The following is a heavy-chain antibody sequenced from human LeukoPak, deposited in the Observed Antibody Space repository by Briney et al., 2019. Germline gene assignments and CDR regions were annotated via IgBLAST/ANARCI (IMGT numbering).Heavy chain of an antibody. CDR3: ARVKANTIPWFDP. J-gene: IGHJ5*02. V-gene: IGHV4-59*01. Sequence: SETLSLTCAVYGGSFSGYYWSWIRQPPGKGLEWIGYIYYSGSTNYNPSLKSRVTISVDTSKNQFSLKLSSVTAADTAVYYCARVKANTIPWFDPWGQGTLVTVSS. CDR1: GGSFSGYY. D-gene: IGHD3-3*01. CDR2: IYYSGST.